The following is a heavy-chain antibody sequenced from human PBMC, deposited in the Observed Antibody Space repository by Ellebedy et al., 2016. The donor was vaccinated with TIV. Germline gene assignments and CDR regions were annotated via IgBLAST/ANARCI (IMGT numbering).Heavy chain of an antibody. CDR2: ISSDGSNK. CDR1: GFTFSNYA. V-gene: IGHV3-30-3*01. CDR3: ARAGEKWELNY. Sequence: GGSLRLSCAASGFTFSNYAMFWVRQAPGKGLEWVAVISSDGSNKDFADSVKGRFTMSRDSSKGTLFLQMNSLRPEDTAVYYCARAGEKWELNYWGRGTLVTVSS. J-gene: IGHJ4*02. D-gene: IGHD1-26*01.